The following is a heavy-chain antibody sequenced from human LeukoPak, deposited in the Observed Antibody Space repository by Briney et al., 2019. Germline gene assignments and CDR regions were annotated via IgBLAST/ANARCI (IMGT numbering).Heavy chain of an antibody. Sequence: PSETLSLTCTVSGGSITNYYWSWIRQPPGKGLEYIGNIYYRGSTNYNPSLKCRVTISVDTSKNQFSLKLSSVTAADTAVYYCARHQVLYSSGWFDYWGQGTLVTVSS. V-gene: IGHV4-59*08. CDR2: IYYRGST. D-gene: IGHD6-19*01. J-gene: IGHJ4*02. CDR3: ARHQVLYSSGWFDY. CDR1: GGSITNYY.